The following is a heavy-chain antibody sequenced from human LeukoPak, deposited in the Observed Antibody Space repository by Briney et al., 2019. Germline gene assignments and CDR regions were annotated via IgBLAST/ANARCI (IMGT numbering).Heavy chain of an antibody. J-gene: IGHJ4*02. CDR3: AKVAVLVVVTAKNYYFDY. V-gene: IGHV3-23*01. CDR2: ISGSGGST. D-gene: IGHD2-21*02. Sequence: PGGSLRLSCAASGVTFSSYAMSWVRQAPGKGLEWVSAISGSGGSTYYADSVKGRFTISRDNSKNTLYLQMNSLRAEDTAVYYCAKVAVLVVVTAKNYYFDYWGQGTLVTVSS. CDR1: GVTFSSYA.